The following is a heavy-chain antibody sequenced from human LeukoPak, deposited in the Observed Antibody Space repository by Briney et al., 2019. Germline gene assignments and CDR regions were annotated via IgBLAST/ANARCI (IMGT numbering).Heavy chain of an antibody. J-gene: IGHJ3*02. V-gene: IGHV3-23*01. CDR2: ISGSGGST. CDR3: ARGYSSGWYRDDAFDI. CDR1: GFTFSSYA. D-gene: IGHD6-19*01. Sequence: GGSLRLSCAASGFTFSSYAMSWVRQAPGKGLEWGSAISGSGGSTYYADSVKGRFTISRDNSKNTLYLQMNSLRAEDTAVYYCARGYSSGWYRDDAFDIWGQGTMVTVSS.